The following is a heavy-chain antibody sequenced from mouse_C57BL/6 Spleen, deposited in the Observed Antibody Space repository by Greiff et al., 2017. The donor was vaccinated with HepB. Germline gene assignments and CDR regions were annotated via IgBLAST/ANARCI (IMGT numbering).Heavy chain of an antibody. D-gene: IGHD1-1*01. J-gene: IGHJ3*01. CDR2: INPNNGGT. CDR3: ARYYYYGSSLAY. CDR1: GYTFTDYN. V-gene: IGHV1-22*01. Sequence: EVQVVESGPELVKPGASVKMSCKASGYTFTDYNMHWVKQSHGKSLEWIGYINPNNGGTSYNQKFKGKATLTVNKSSSTAYMELRSLTSEDSAVYYCARYYYYGSSLAYWGQGTLVTVSA.